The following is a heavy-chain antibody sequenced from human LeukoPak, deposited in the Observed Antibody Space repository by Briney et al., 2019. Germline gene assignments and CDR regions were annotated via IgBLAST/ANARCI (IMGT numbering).Heavy chain of an antibody. CDR1: GVSISSDNW. V-gene: IGHV4-4*02. D-gene: IGHD3-10*01. CDR2: THRSGDT. Sequence: SETLSLTCAVYGVSISSDNWWTWVRQSPGKGLEWIGETHRSGDTKYNPSLNGRATMSRDISKNHLSLNLNSVTAADTAMYYCATRDQSRTYMVPLDSWGQGTLVTVSP. CDR3: ATRDQSRTYMVPLDS. J-gene: IGHJ4*02.